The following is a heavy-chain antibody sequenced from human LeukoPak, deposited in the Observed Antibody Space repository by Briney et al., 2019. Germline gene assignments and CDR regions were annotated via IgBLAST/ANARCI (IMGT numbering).Heavy chain of an antibody. J-gene: IGHJ3*02. CDR3: APGGYIGYGHAFDI. Sequence: SETLSLTCRVSGASINSGSNYWGWIRQPPGKTLEWIGSIYSSGSTYYNPSLKSRVIIMIDTPKNHFSLTLSSVTAADTAVYYCAPGGYIGYGHAFDIWGQGTMVTVSS. D-gene: IGHD5-12*01. V-gene: IGHV4-39*07. CDR2: IYSSGST. CDR1: GASINSGSNY.